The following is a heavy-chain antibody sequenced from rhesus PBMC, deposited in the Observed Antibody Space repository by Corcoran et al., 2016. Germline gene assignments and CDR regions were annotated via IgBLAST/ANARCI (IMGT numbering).Heavy chain of an antibody. D-gene: IGHD1-7*02. J-gene: IGHJ4*01. CDR2: LDPEDGNA. CDR1: GYTFTDYY. CDR3: ATGGITGTTFDY. Sequence: EVQLVQSGAEVKKPGASVKISCKASGYTFTDYYLHWVRQAPGKGLEGMGRLDPEDGNAIHAQKFQDRATITADKSTATAYMELSSLRSEDTAVYYCATGGITGTTFDYWGQGVLVTVSS. V-gene: IGHV1-111*02.